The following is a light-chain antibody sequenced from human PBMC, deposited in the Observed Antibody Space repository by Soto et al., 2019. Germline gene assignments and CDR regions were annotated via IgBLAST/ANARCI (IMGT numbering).Light chain of an antibody. CDR1: QGITYW. Sequence: DIQMTQSPSSMSASLGDRVTITCRASQGITYWLAWYQQRPGRAPKCLIYAASILESGVPSRFTGSGSGTNFTLTITDLQPEDFATYFCQQANSFPLTFGQGTLLDLK. CDR3: QQANSFPLT. J-gene: IGKJ5*01. CDR2: AAS. V-gene: IGKV1-12*01.